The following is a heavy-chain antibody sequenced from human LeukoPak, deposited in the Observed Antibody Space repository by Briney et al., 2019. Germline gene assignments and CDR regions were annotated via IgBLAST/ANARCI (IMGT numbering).Heavy chain of an antibody. J-gene: IGHJ1*01. Sequence: APVRLSCTASGSTFTSYGISRVRQAPGQGLKWMGWISAYNGNTNYAKKLQGRVTMTTDTSTSTAYMELRSLRSDDRAVYYCATRPYGDYEYFQHWGQGTLVTVSS. V-gene: IGHV1-18*01. CDR3: ATRPYGDYEYFQH. CDR2: ISAYNGNT. CDR1: GSTFTSYG. D-gene: IGHD4-17*01.